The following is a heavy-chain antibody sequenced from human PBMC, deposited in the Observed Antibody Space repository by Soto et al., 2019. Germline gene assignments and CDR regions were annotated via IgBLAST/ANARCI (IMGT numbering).Heavy chain of an antibody. J-gene: IGHJ3*02. CDR3: ARRGCVKGVCYNSYDM. V-gene: IGHV3-33*03. D-gene: IGHD2-8*01. CDR2: IWYHGGNE. Sequence: QVQLVESGGGVVQPGRSLRLSCAVSGFTFSDFGMHWVRQAPGKGLEWVALIWYHGGNEEYADSVKGRFSIARDNSKNSLYLQMDSLRAEETAVYYCARRGCVKGVCYNSYDMWGQATMVTVSS. CDR1: GFTFSDFG.